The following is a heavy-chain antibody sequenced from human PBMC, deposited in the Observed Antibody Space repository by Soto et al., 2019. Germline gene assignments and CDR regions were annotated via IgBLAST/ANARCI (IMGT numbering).Heavy chain of an antibody. D-gene: IGHD2-2*01. J-gene: IGHJ1*01. CDR2: ISSSSSYI. CDR1: GFTVSSYS. Sequence: EVQLVESGGGLVKPGGSLRLSCAASGFTVSSYSMNWFRQAPGNGLEWVSSISSSSSYIYYADSVKGRFTISRDNAKNSLYLQMNSLSAEDTAVYYCARDSCSSTSCFDWGQGNLVTVSS. CDR3: ARDSCSSTSCFD. V-gene: IGHV3-21*01.